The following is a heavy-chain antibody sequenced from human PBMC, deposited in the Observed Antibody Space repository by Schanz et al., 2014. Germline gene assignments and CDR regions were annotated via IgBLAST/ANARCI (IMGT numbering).Heavy chain of an antibody. J-gene: IGHJ4*02. CDR2: IYSSGST. V-gene: IGHV3-66*03. CDR1: GFTVSNSY. CDR3: AKDVDFWSGYYLDY. Sequence: EVQLLESGGGLVRPGGSLRLSCAASGFTVSNSYIHWVRQAPGKGLEWVSTIYSSGSTYYADSVRGRFTISRDNSKNTLYLQMNSLRSEDTAVYYCAKDVDFWSGYYLDYWGQGTLVTVSS. D-gene: IGHD3-3*01.